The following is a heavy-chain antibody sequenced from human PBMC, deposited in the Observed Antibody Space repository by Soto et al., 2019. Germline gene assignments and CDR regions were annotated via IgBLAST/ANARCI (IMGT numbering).Heavy chain of an antibody. J-gene: IGHJ6*03. D-gene: IGHD3-3*01. V-gene: IGHV1-18*01. CDR3: ARGIDGTIFGVVPSTIVYYMDV. Sequence: ASVKVSCKASGYTFTRYGISWVRQAPGQGLEWMGWISAYNGNTKYAEKIQGRVTMTTDTSTSTAYMELRSLRSDDTALYYCARGIDGTIFGVVPSTIVYYMDVWGKGTTVTAP. CDR1: GYTFTRYG. CDR2: ISAYNGNT.